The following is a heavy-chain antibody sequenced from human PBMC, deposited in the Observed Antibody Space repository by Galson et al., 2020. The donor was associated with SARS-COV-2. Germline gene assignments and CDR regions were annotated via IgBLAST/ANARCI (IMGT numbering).Heavy chain of an antibody. J-gene: IGHJ4*02. CDR1: GGSISSYY. V-gene: IGHV4-59*01. CDR3: ARAAQTYYDFWSGYYNAPHFDY. Sequence: ETLSLTCTVSGGSISSYYWSWIRQPPGKGLEWLGYIYYSGSTNYNPSLKSRVTISVDTSKNQFSLKLSSVTAADTAVYYCARAAQTYYDFWSGYYNAPHFDYWGQGTLVTVSS. D-gene: IGHD3-3*01. CDR2: IYYSGST.